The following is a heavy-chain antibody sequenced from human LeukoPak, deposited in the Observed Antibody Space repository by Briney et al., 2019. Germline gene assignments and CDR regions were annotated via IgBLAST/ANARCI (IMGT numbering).Heavy chain of an antibody. Sequence: GGSLRLSCAASGFTFSSYAMHWVRQAPGKGLEWVAVISYDGSNKYYADSVKGRFTISRDNSKNTLYLQMNSLRAEDTAVYYCAPRPSETTFLGYWGQGTLVTVSS. CDR2: ISYDGSNK. CDR3: APRPSETTFLGY. J-gene: IGHJ4*02. V-gene: IGHV3-30*04. D-gene: IGHD2/OR15-2a*01. CDR1: GFTFSSYA.